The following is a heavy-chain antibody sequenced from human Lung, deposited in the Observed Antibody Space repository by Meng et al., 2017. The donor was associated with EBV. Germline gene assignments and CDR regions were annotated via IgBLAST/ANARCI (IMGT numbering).Heavy chain of an antibody. J-gene: IGHJ4*02. CDR3: ARGGTSSAPFDY. CDR2: INYSGIT. D-gene: IGHD2-2*01. V-gene: IGHV4-31*03. Sequence: QEQLQESGPGPVKPSQTLSLTRTVSGGSISSGGYYWSWIRQPPGKGLEWIGQINYSGITNYNPSLKSRVTISVDTSKNQFSLSLNSVTAADTAVYYCARGGTSSAPFDYWGQGTLVTVSS. CDR1: GGSISSGGYY.